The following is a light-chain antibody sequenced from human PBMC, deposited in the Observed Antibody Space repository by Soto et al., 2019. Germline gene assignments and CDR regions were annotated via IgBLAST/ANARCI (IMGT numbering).Light chain of an antibody. CDR3: QQYARTPKT. J-gene: IGKJ1*01. CDR1: QSVFYSANNKTS. Sequence: DIVMTQSPQSLAVSLGERAAIKCKSIQSVFYSANNKTSLGWFQQKPGQPPQMIIYWASTRESGVPERVSGRGSGTDFALTVSNPQPGDEAVDYCQQYARTPKTFGQGTQVESK. CDR2: WAS. V-gene: IGKV4-1*01.